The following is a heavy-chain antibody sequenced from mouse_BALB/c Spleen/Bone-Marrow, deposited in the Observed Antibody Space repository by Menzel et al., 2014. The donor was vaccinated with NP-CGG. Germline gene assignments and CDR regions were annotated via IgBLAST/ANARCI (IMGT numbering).Heavy chain of an antibody. CDR2: IRNKANGYTT. D-gene: IGHD1-2*01. J-gene: IGHJ1*01. CDR1: GFTFTDYY. V-gene: IGHV7-3*02. Sequence: EVMLVESGGGLVQPGGSLRLSCATSGFTFTDYYTSWVRQPPGKALEWLGFIRNKANGYTTEYSASVKGRFTISRDNSQSILYLQMNTLRAEDSATYYCARDNYYGYHWYFDVWGAGTTVSVSS. CDR3: ARDNYYGYHWYFDV.